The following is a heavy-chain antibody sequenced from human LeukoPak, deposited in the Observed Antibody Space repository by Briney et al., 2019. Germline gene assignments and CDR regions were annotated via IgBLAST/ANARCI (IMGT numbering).Heavy chain of an antibody. CDR3: ARVLHKRNYDSSDYYGS. CDR2: ISSSSSTI. CDR1: GFTFSSYS. V-gene: IGHV3-48*01. J-gene: IGHJ5*02. D-gene: IGHD3-22*01. Sequence: GGSLRLSCAASGFTFSSYSMNWVRQAPGKGLEWVSYISSSSSTIYYADSVKGRFTISRDNARNSLYLQLNSLRAEDTAVYYCARVLHKRNYDSSDYYGSWGQGTLVTVSS.